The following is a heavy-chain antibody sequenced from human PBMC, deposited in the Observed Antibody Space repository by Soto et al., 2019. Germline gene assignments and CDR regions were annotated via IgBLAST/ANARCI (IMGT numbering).Heavy chain of an antibody. J-gene: IGHJ6*02. Sequence: ASVKVSCKASGYTFTGYYMHWVRQAPGQGLEWMGWINPNSGGTNYAQKFQGWVTMTRDTSISTAYMELSRLRSDDTAVYYCARDRITMTGPRYGMDVWGQGTTVTVSS. CDR1: GYTFTGYY. CDR3: ARDRITMTGPRYGMDV. V-gene: IGHV1-2*04. CDR2: INPNSGGT. D-gene: IGHD3-22*01.